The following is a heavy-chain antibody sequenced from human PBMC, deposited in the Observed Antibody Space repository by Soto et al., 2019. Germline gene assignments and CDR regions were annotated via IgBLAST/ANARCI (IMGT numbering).Heavy chain of an antibody. D-gene: IGHD3-9*01. CDR1: GFSFTSSS. CDR3: AAPGRPTYYDILAGDDASDI. CDR2: IVVGSGNT. Sequence: SAEATCKASGFSFTSSSVEWVRHARIKRLERIGWIVVGSGNTNYAQKFQERVTITRDMSTSTAYMELSSLRSEDTAVYYCAAPGRPTYYDILAGDDASDIWGQGTMVTGSS. V-gene: IGHV1-58*01. J-gene: IGHJ3*02.